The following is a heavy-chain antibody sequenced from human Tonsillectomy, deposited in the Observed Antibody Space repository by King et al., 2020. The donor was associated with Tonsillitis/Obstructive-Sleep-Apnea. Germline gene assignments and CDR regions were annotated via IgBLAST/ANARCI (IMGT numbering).Heavy chain of an antibody. V-gene: IGHV5-51*01. CDR1: GYSFTAYW. Sequence: EQLVQSGAEVKKPGESLKISCKTSGYSFTAYWIGWVRQLPGKGLEWMGIIYPGDSDTRYGPSFQGQVTISADRSISTAYLQWSSLKASDTAMYYCATLFEYSSSSYYFDYWGQGTLVTVSS. J-gene: IGHJ4*02. D-gene: IGHD6-6*01. CDR3: ATLFEYSSSSYYFDY. CDR2: IYPGDSDT.